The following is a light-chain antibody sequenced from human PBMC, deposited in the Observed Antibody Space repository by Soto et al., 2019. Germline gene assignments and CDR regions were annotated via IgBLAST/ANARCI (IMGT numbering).Light chain of an antibody. CDR1: SSDVGGYNY. CDR2: EVT. V-gene: IGLV2-8*01. CDR3: CSYVGSNNYV. J-gene: IGLJ1*01. Sequence: QSALNRPPSASGSPGQSVAISCTGTSSDVGGYNYVSWYQQYPGKAPKLIMYEVTKRPSGVPDRFSGSKSGNTASLTVSGLQAEDEADYYCCSYVGSNNYVFGTGTKVTVL.